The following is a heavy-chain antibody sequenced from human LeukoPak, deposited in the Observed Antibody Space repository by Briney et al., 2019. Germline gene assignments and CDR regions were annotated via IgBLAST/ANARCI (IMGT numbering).Heavy chain of an antibody. J-gene: IGHJ4*02. D-gene: IGHD3-10*01. CDR1: GFTFSDYY. Sequence: GGSLRLSCAASGFTFSDYYMSWIRQAPGKGLEWVSYISTSGSTIYYADSVKGRFTISRDNAKNSLYLQMNSLRAEDTAVYYCALMLRGVIYHFDSWGQGTLVTVSP. V-gene: IGHV3-11*01. CDR2: ISTSGSTI. CDR3: ALMLRGVIYHFDS.